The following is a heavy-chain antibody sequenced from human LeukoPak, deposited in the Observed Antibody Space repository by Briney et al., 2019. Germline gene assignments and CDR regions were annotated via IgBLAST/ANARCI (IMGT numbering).Heavy chain of an antibody. J-gene: IGHJ3*02. D-gene: IGHD6-6*01. CDR2: ISGDGSST. CDR3: AKSQYSNDGFDI. CDR1: GFTFSRYW. Sequence: GGSLRLSCAGTGFTFSRYWMHWVRQAPGKGLVWVSRISGDGSSTTYADSVRGRFTISRDNAKNTLDLQMNSLRVEDTVVYYCAKSQYSNDGFDILGQGTMVTVSS. V-gene: IGHV3-74*01.